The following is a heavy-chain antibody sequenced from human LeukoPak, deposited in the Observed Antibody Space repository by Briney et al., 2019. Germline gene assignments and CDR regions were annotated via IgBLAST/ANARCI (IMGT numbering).Heavy chain of an antibody. D-gene: IGHD5-12*01. CDR1: GFTFSR. CDR3: TQTSGDIIDY. Sequence: GGSLRLSCAASGFTFSRMSWVRQAPGKGQEWVGLIKRKTDGGTTDYAAPVKGRFTISRDDSKNTLYLQMNSLKIEDTAVYYCTQTSGDIIDYWGRGTLVTVSS. J-gene: IGHJ4*02. CDR2: IKRKTDGGTT. V-gene: IGHV3-15*01.